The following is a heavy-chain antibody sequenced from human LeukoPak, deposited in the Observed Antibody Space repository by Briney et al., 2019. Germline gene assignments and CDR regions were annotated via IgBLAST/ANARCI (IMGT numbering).Heavy chain of an antibody. CDR1: GGTFSSYA. Sequence: ASVKVFCKASGGTFSSYAISWVRQAPGQGLEWMGGIIPIFGTANYAQKFQGRVTITADESTSTAYMELSSLRSEDTAVYYCARSGIVVVPAAIPGCDFDYWGQGTLVTVSS. CDR2: IIPIFGTA. V-gene: IGHV1-69*13. CDR3: ARSGIVVVPAAIPGCDFDY. J-gene: IGHJ4*02. D-gene: IGHD2-2*02.